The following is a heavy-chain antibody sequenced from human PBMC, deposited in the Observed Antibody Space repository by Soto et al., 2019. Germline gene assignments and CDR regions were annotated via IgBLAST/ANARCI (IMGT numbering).Heavy chain of an antibody. V-gene: IGHV1-18*04. D-gene: IGHD3-9*01. Sequence: ASVKVSCKASGYPFTSYGISWVRHAPEQGLEWMGWISAYNGNTNYAQKLQGRVTMNTDTSTSTAYMELRSLRSDDTAVYYCEREGSLSGGLKVLDYYYGMDVWGQGTTVTVSS. CDR3: EREGSLSGGLKVLDYYYGMDV. J-gene: IGHJ6*02. CDR2: ISAYNGNT. CDR1: GYPFTSYG.